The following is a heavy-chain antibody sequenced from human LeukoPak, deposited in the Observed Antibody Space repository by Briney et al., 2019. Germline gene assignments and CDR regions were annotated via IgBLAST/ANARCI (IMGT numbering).Heavy chain of an antibody. CDR1: GFTFSSYA. CDR2: ISWNSGSI. Sequence: GGSLRLSCAASGFTFSSYAMSWVRQAPGKGLEWVSGISWNSGSIGYADSMKGRFTISRDNAKNSLYLQMNSLRAEDTALYYCAKAVRGATGYYFDYWGQGTLVTVSS. D-gene: IGHD3-10*01. V-gene: IGHV3-9*01. CDR3: AKAVRGATGYYFDY. J-gene: IGHJ4*02.